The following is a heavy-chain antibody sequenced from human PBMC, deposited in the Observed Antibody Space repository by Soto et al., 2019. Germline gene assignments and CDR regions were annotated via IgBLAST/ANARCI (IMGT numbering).Heavy chain of an antibody. J-gene: IGHJ4*02. Sequence: PSETLSLTCTVSGGSISSYYWSWIRQPPGKGLEWIGYIYYSGSTNYNPSLKSRVTISVGTSKNQFSLKLSSVTAADTAVYYCARGGITYYDILTGSHQFDYWGQGTLVTVSS. CDR1: GGSISSYY. D-gene: IGHD3-9*01. CDR2: IYYSGST. V-gene: IGHV4-59*01. CDR3: ARGGITYYDILTGSHQFDY.